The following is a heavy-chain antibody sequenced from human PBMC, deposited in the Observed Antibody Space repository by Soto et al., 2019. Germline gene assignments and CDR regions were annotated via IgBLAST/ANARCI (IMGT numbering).Heavy chain of an antibody. Sequence: PGVSLRLSCAASGFTFSSYAMSWVRQAPGKGLEWVSAISGSGGSTYYADSVKGRFTISRDNSKNTLYLQMNSLRAEDTAVYYCAKVSFTANKLNWFDPWGQGTLVTVSS. CDR2: ISGSGGST. J-gene: IGHJ5*02. CDR3: AKVSFTANKLNWFDP. V-gene: IGHV3-23*01. CDR1: GFTFSSYA.